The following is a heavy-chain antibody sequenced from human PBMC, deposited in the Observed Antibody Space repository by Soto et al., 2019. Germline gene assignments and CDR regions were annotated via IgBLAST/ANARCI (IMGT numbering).Heavy chain of an antibody. CDR3: ARNPSYYGSGSYYRINYFDY. V-gene: IGHV1-18*01. CDR2: ISAYNGNT. Sequence: QVQLVQSGAEVKKPGTSVKVSCKASGYTFTSYGISWVRQAPGQGLEWMGWISAYNGNTNYAQKLQGRVTMTTDTSTSTAYMELRSLRSDDTAVYYCARNPSYYGSGSYYRINYFDYWGQGTLVTVSS. D-gene: IGHD3-10*01. J-gene: IGHJ4*02. CDR1: GYTFTSYG.